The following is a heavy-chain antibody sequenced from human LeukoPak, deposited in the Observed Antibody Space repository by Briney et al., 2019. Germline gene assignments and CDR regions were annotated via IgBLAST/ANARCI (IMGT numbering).Heavy chain of an antibody. Sequence: PSETLSLTCAVYGGSFSGYYWGWIRQPPGKGLEWIGWIYYSGSTYYNPSLKSRVTISVDTSKNQFSLKLSSVTAADTAVYYCASSPYYYDSSGSEYYFDYWGQGTLVTVSS. J-gene: IGHJ4*02. CDR2: IYYSGST. CDR3: ASSPYYYDSSGSEYYFDY. CDR1: GGSFSGYY. V-gene: IGHV4-34*01. D-gene: IGHD3-22*01.